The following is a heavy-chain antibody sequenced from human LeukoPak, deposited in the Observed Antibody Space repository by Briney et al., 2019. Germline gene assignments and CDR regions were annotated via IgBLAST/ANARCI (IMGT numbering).Heavy chain of an antibody. CDR2: ISGNGDTT. D-gene: IGHD5-18*01. J-gene: IGHJ4*02. CDR3: ARRVQIWSHGYFDY. CDR1: GFTFSSFA. V-gene: IGHV3-64*01. Sequence: GGSLRLSCVASGFTFSSFAMHWVRQAPGKGLEYVSAISGNGDTTYYANSVKGRFTISRDNSKSTLYLQMGSLRTEDMAVYYCARRVQIWSHGYFDYWGQGILVTVSS.